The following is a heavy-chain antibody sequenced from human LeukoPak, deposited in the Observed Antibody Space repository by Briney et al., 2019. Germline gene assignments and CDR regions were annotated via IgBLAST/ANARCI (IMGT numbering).Heavy chain of an antibody. Sequence: GGSLRLSCAASGFTFSSYAMNWVRQAPGEGLEWVSSISSSSSYIYYADSVKGRFTISRDNAKNSLYLQMNSLRAEDTAVYYCASGAGYDAFDIWGQGTMVTVSS. CDR3: ASGAGYDAFDI. CDR2: ISSSSSYI. J-gene: IGHJ3*02. D-gene: IGHD5-24*01. CDR1: GFTFSSYA. V-gene: IGHV3-21*01.